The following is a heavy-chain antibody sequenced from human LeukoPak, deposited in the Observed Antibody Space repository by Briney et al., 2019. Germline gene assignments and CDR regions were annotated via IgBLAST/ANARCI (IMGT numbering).Heavy chain of an antibody. CDR2: INHSGST. CDR1: GGSFSGYY. J-gene: IGHJ6*03. CDR3: ASGRYCSSTSCHQRTYYYYYYMDV. Sequence: SETLSLTCAVYGGSFSGYYWSWIRQPPGKGLEWIGEINHSGSTNYNPSLKSRVTISVDTSKNQFSLKLSSVTAADTAVYYCASGRYCSSTSCHQRTYYYYYYMDVWGKGTTVTVSS. D-gene: IGHD2-2*01. V-gene: IGHV4-34*01.